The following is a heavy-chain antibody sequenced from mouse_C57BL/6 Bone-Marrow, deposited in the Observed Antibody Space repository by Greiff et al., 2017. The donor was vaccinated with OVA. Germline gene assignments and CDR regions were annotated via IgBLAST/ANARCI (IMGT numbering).Heavy chain of an antibody. D-gene: IGHD1-1*01. CDR3: AIYRCVFYYASSVDC. J-gene: IGHJ2*01. V-gene: IGHV1-59*01. CDR1: GYTFTSYW. CDR2: IDPSDSYT. Sequence: VQLQQPGAELVRPGTSVKLSCKASGYTFTSYWMHWVKQRPGQGLEWIGVIDPSDSYTNYNQKFKGKATLTVDTSSSTAYMHLSRLTSEDSAVYDCAIYRCVFYYASSVDCGGQGTALTVSA.